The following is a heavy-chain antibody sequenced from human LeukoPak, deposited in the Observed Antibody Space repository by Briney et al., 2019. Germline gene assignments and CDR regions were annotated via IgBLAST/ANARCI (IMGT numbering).Heavy chain of an antibody. CDR3: ARHEGDVVRGVRYQYYFDY. CDR2: INHSGST. CDR1: GGSFSGYY. V-gene: IGHV4-34*01. J-gene: IGHJ4*02. D-gene: IGHD3-10*01. Sequence: SETLSLTCAVYGGSFSGYYWSWIRQPPGKGLEWIGEINHSGSTNYNPSLKSRVTISVDTSKNQFSLKLSSVTAADTAVYYCARHEGDVVRGVRYQYYFDYWGQGTLVTVSS.